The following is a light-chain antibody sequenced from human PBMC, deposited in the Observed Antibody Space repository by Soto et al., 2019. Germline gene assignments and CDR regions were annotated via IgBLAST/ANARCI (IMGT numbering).Light chain of an antibody. CDR3: SSYTRSNTLVI. Sequence: QSVLTQPPSVSGSPGQSVTISCTGTSTDFVSYNRVSWYQQPPGTAPKLIIYEASNRPSGVPDRFSGSKSGNTASLTISGLQAADEADYYCSSYTRSNTLVIFGGGTKVTVL. J-gene: IGLJ2*01. CDR1: STDFVSYNR. CDR2: EAS. V-gene: IGLV2-18*02.